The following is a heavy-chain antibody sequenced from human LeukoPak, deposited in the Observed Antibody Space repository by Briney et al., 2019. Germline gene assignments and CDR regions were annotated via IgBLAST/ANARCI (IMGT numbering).Heavy chain of an antibody. CDR1: GGSFSGYY. V-gene: IGHV4-39*01. CDR3: ARHRFPRYYYLDGFDY. J-gene: IGHJ4*02. CDR2: IYYSGST. Sequence: SETLSLTCAVYGGSFSGYYWGRIRQPPGRGLEWIGSIYYSGSTYYNPSLKSRVTISVDTSKNQFSLKLSSVTAADTAVYYCARHRFPRYYYLDGFDYWGQGTLVTVSS. D-gene: IGHD2/OR15-2a*01.